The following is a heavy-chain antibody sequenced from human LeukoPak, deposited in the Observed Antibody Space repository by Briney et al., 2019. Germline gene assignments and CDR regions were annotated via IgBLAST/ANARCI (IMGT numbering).Heavy chain of an antibody. CDR1: GGSITSGAYY. J-gene: IGHJ4*02. Sequence: SETLFLTCTVSGGSITSGAYYWSWIRQHPGKGLEWIGYIYYSGSTYYNPSLKSRVTISVDTSKNQFSLKLSSVTAADTAVYYCARELRRNFPFDYWGQGTLVTVSS. V-gene: IGHV4-31*03. CDR3: ARELRRNFPFDY. CDR2: IYYSGST. D-gene: IGHD4-11*01.